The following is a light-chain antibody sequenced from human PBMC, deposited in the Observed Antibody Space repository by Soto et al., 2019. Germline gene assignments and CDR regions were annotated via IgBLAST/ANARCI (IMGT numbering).Light chain of an antibody. CDR3: QQYYSYPLT. V-gene: IGKV1-13*02. CDR2: AAS. Sequence: AIQLTQAPSSLSASVGDIVTIASRASQGISSALAWYQQKPGKAPKLLIYAASTLQSGVPSRFSGSGSGTDFTLTISCLQSEDFATYYCQQYYSYPLTFGGGTKVDIK. J-gene: IGKJ4*01. CDR1: QGISSA.